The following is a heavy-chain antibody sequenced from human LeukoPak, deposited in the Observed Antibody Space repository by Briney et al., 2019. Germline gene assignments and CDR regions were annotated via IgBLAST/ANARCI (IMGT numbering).Heavy chain of an antibody. CDR2: IKQDGSEK. Sequence: GGSLRLSCAASGFTFSSYWMSWVRQAPGKGLEWVANIKQDGSEKYYVDSVKGRFTISRDNAKNSLYLQMNSLRAEDTAVYYCARGGIKNYYGSGSYYNDDNYNWFDPWGQGTLVTVSS. CDR1: GFTFSSYW. V-gene: IGHV3-7*01. J-gene: IGHJ5*02. CDR3: ARGGIKNYYGSGSYYNDDNYNWFDP. D-gene: IGHD3-10*01.